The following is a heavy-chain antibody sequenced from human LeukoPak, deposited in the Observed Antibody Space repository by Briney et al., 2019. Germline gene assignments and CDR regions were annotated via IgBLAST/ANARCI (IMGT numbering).Heavy chain of an antibody. Sequence: GGSLRLSCAASGFTFSSYEMNWVRQAPGKGPQWVSYISSSGDTIYYADSVKGRSTTSRDNAKNSLYLQMNSLRAEDTAVYYCARDVGKSGYGDYWGQGTLVTVSS. CDR2: ISSSGDTI. CDR1: GFTFSSYE. V-gene: IGHV3-48*03. D-gene: IGHD5-12*01. J-gene: IGHJ4*02. CDR3: ARDVGKSGYGDY.